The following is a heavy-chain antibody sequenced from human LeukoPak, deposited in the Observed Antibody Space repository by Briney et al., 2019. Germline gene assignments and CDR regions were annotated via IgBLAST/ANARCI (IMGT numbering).Heavy chain of an antibody. Sequence: GGSLSLTCTASGFTIGDYLMSWFRQAPGQGLEWIGFISGGTTEYAASVKGRFTISRDDSTSIAYLQMNSLTTEDTAVYYCSRGSGWLSVYWGQGTLVTVSS. V-gene: IGHV3-49*03. J-gene: IGHJ4*02. CDR2: ISGGTT. CDR1: GFTIGDYL. CDR3: SRGSGWLSVY. D-gene: IGHD6-19*01.